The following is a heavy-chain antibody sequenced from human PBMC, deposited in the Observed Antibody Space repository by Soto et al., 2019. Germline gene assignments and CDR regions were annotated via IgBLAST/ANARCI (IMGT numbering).Heavy chain of an antibody. CDR1: GFTFSSYG. Sequence: GGSLRLSCAASGFTFSSYGMHWVRQAPGKGLEWVAVISYDGSNKYYADSVKGRFTISRDNSKNTLYLQMNSLRAEDTAVYYCGKDSWEKYCSSTSCLYYYYYGMDVWGQGTTVTVSS. D-gene: IGHD2-2*01. CDR3: GKDSWEKYCSSTSCLYYYYYGMDV. J-gene: IGHJ6*02. V-gene: IGHV3-30*18. CDR2: ISYDGSNK.